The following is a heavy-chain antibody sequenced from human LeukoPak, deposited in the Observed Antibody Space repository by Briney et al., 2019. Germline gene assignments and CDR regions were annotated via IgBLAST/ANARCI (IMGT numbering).Heavy chain of an antibody. D-gene: IGHD3-22*01. J-gene: IGHJ4*02. Sequence: SETLSLTCTVSGGSISSGRYYWSWIRQPPGKGLEWIGYIYYSGSTNYNPSLKSRVTISVDTSKNQFSLKLSSVTAADTAVYYCARGQYYDSSGYYAAEFDYWGQGTLVTVSS. CDR2: IYYSGST. CDR3: ARGQYYDSSGYYAAEFDY. CDR1: GGSISSGRYY. V-gene: IGHV4-61*01.